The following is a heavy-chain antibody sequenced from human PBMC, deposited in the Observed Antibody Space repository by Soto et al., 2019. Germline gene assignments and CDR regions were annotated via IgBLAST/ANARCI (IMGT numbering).Heavy chain of an antibody. J-gene: IGHJ4*02. CDR2: MNPKTGDT. Sequence: XSVKVSCTASGYFFINYDINWVRQATGQGFEWLGSMNPKTGDTHYVQKLQGRLTMTRDTAISTAYVELSSLRPDDTAVYYCARGPRTNFNPYYWGQGTLVTVSS. CDR1: GYFFINYD. D-gene: IGHD2-8*01. V-gene: IGHV1-8*01. CDR3: ARGPRTNFNPYY.